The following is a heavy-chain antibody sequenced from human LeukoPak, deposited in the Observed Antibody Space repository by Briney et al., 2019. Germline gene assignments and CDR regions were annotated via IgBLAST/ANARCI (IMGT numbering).Heavy chain of an antibody. Sequence: GGSLRLSCAASGFTFSNYAMTWVRQARGKGLEWVSAIVGSGGSTYYAESVKGRFTISRDNSKNTVYLQMNSLRAEDTAIYYCVKGDTVTTWRCFDPWGQGTLVTVSS. V-gene: IGHV3-23*01. CDR2: IVGSGGST. D-gene: IGHD4-17*01. CDR1: GFTFSNYA. CDR3: VKGDTVTTWRCFDP. J-gene: IGHJ5*02.